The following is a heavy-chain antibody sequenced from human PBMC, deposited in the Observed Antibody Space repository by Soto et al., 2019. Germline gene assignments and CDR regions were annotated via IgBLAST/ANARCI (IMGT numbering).Heavy chain of an antibody. D-gene: IGHD4-17*01. Sequence: QVQLQESGPGLVKPSQTLSLSCTVSGDSMSRGDYYWSWIRLPPGKGLELIGFVYHTGSTYYSPSLKGRVYISVDTSKNQFSMKLNSVTAADTAVYYCARDPLYDYGDLSQVFDMWCQGTMGTVSS. J-gene: IGHJ3*02. CDR2: VYHTGST. CDR3: ARDPLYDYGDLSQVFDM. CDR1: GDSMSRGDYY. V-gene: IGHV4-30-4*01.